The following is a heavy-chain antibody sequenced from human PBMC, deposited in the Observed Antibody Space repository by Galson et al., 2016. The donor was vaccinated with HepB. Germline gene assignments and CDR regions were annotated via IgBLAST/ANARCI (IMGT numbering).Heavy chain of an antibody. D-gene: IGHD3-22*01. J-gene: IGHJ1*01. CDR3: AKDISPQYDSSGYYSRRYFQH. CDR1: GFRFDDHA. CDR2: ISWNSGNI. V-gene: IGHV3-9*01. Sequence: SLRLSCAASGFRFDDHAMHWVRQAPGKGLEWVSGISWNSGNIGYADSVKGRFTISRDNAKNSLYLQMNSLGAEDTALYYCAKDISPQYDSSGYYSRRYFQHWGQGTLVTVSS.